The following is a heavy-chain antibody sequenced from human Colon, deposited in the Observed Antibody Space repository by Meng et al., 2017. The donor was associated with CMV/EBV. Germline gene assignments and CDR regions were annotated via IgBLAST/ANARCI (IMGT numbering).Heavy chain of an antibody. CDR2: IYYSGST. V-gene: IGHV4-59*01. Sequence: SETLSLTCTVSGDSISDNYWSWIRQSPGKGLEWIGYIYYSGSTRYNPSLEGRVGISIDTPRKHFSLKMRSVTAADTATYYCAREKGDYYYGMDVWGQGTTVTV. J-gene: IGHJ6*02. CDR1: GDSISDNY. CDR3: AREKGDYYYGMDV. D-gene: IGHD1-26*01.